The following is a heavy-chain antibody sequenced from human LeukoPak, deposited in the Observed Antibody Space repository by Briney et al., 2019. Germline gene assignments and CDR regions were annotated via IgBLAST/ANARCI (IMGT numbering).Heavy chain of an antibody. CDR3: ARAGGIQLWSQGY. D-gene: IGHD5-18*01. J-gene: IGHJ4*02. Sequence: GGSLRLPCAASGFTFSSYGMHWVRQAPGKGLEWVAVIWYDGSNKYYADSVKGRFTISRDNSKNTLYLQMNSLRAEDTAVYYCARAGGIQLWSQGYWGQGTLVTVSS. CDR1: GFTFSSYG. V-gene: IGHV3-33*01. CDR2: IWYDGSNK.